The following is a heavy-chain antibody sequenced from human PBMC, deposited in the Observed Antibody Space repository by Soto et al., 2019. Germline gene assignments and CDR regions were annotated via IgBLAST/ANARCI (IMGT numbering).Heavy chain of an antibody. CDR2: INPSGGST. CDR1: GYTFTSYY. V-gene: IGHV1-46*01. D-gene: IGHD2-2*02. CDR3: ARAVCSSTSCYSAGHYYYGMDV. J-gene: IGHJ6*02. Sequence: ASVKVSCKASGYTFTSYYMHWVRQAPGQGLEWMGIINPSGGSTSYAQKFQGRVTMTRDTSTSTVYMELSSLRSEDTAVYYCARAVCSSTSCYSAGHYYYGMDVWGQGTTVTVSS.